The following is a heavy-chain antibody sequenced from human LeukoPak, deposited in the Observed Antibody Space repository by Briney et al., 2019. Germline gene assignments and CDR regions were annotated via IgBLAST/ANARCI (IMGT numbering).Heavy chain of an antibody. J-gene: IGHJ5*02. D-gene: IGHD6-19*01. CDR2: IYYSGST. V-gene: IGHV4-39*07. CDR3: AREAGTGPNWFDP. Sequence: PSETLSLTCTVSGGSISSSSYYWGWIRQPPGKGLEWIGSIYYSGSTYYNPSLKSRVTISVDTSKNQFSLKLSSVTAADTAVYYCAREAGTGPNWFDPWGQGTLVTVSS. CDR1: GGSISSSSYY.